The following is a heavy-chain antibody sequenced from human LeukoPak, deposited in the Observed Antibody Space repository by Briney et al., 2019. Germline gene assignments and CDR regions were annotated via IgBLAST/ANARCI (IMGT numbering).Heavy chain of an antibody. CDR1: GYTFRSYG. J-gene: IGHJ4*02. V-gene: IGHV1-18*01. CDR3: TRDHCSGDNCPSFDY. D-gene: IGHD2-15*01. Sequence: ASVKVSCKTSGYTFRSYGISWVRQAPGQGLEWMGWISAYSGHTTYAQKYQGRVTMTTDTSTSTAYMDLRSLRSDDTAVYYCTRDHCSGDNCPSFDYWGQGTLVTVSS. CDR2: ISAYSGHT.